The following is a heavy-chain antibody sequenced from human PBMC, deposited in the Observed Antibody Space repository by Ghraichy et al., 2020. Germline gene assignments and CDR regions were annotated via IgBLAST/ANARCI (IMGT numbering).Heavy chain of an antibody. CDR3: ARPGGNLFDYGMDV. CDR1: GGSFSGYY. Sequence: SETLSLTCAVYGGSFSGYYWSWIRQPPGKGLEWVGDINHSGSTNYNPSLKSRVTISVDTSKNQLSLKLSSVTAADTAVYYCARPGGNLFDYGMDVWGQGTTVTVSS. V-gene: IGHV4-34*01. CDR2: INHSGST. J-gene: IGHJ6*02.